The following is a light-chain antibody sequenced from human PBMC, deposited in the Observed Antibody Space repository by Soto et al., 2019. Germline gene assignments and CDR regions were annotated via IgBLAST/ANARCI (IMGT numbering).Light chain of an antibody. J-gene: IGKJ1*01. Sequence: PSSLSASTGDRVTITCRASQGISSYLAWYQQKPGKAPKLLIYAASTSQSGVPSRFSGSGSGTDFTLTISCLQSEDFATYYCQQYYSYPWTFGQGTKVDIK. CDR3: QQYYSYPWT. V-gene: IGKV1-8*01. CDR1: QGISSY. CDR2: AAS.